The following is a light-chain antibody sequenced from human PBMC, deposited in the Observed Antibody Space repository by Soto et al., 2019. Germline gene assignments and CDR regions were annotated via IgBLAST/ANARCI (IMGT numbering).Light chain of an antibody. J-gene: IGKJ2*01. V-gene: IGKV3-15*01. CDR3: QQYNNWLPYT. CDR2: GAS. Sequence: EIVMTQSPATLSVSPGERATLSCRASQSVSSNLAWYQQKPGQAPRLLIYGASTRATDIPARFSGSGSGTEFTLTISSLQSEDFALYYCQQYNNWLPYTFGQGTKLEI. CDR1: QSVSSN.